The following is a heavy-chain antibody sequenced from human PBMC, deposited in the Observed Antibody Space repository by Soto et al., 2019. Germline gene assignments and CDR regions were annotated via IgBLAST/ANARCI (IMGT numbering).Heavy chain of an antibody. CDR2: IVVGSGNT. Sequence: QLQLVQSGPEVKKPGTSVKVSCKASGFTFTSSAVQWVRQARGQRLEWIGWIVVGSGNTNYAQKFQERVTITRDMSTSTAYMELSSLRSEDTAVYYCAAEEWLSSYGMDVWGQGTTVTVSS. CDR3: AAEEWLSSYGMDV. V-gene: IGHV1-58*01. D-gene: IGHD3-3*01. J-gene: IGHJ6*02. CDR1: GFTFTSSA.